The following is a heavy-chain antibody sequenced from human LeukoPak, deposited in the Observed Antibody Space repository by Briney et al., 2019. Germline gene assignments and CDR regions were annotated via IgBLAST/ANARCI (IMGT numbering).Heavy chain of an antibody. D-gene: IGHD5-24*01. V-gene: IGHV1-18*01. CDR2: ISAYNGNT. CDR1: GYTFTSYG. CDR3: ARARGDGYNSGGRWFDP. J-gene: IGHJ5*02. Sequence: ASVKVSCKASGYTFTSYGISWVRQAPVQGLEWMGWISAYNGNTNYAQKLQGRVTMTTDTSTSTAYMELRSLRSDDTAVYYCARARGDGYNSGGRWFDPWGQGTLVTVSS.